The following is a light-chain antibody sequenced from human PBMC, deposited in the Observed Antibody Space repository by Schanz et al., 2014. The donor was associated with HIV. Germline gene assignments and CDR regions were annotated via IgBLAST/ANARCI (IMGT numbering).Light chain of an antibody. Sequence: EIVLTQSPGTVALSPGDRITLTCRASQSVSTTSLAWYLHKPGQSPRLLIYGASFRAAGIPDRFSGSGAGTYFTLTISRLEPEDFGVYYFQQYGSSPLTFGPGSKLDVK. V-gene: IGKV3-20*01. J-gene: IGKJ3*01. CDR3: QQYGSSPLT. CDR2: GAS. CDR1: QSVSTTS.